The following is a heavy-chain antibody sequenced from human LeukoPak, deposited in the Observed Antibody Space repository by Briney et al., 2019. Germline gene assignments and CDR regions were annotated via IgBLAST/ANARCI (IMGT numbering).Heavy chain of an antibody. Sequence: ASVKVSCTASGYTFTSYGISWVRPAPGQGLEWMGWISAYNGNTNYAQKLQGRVTMTTDTSTSTAYMELRSLRSDDTAVYYCARSRPLAYCGGDCYSGFDYWGQGTLVTASS. D-gene: IGHD2-21*02. CDR2: ISAYNGNT. J-gene: IGHJ4*02. CDR3: ARSRPLAYCGGDCYSGFDY. V-gene: IGHV1-18*01. CDR1: GYTFTSYG.